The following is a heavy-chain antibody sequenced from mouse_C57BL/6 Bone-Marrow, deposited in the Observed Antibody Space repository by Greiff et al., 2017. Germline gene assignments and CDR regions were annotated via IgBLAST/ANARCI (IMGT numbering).Heavy chain of an antibody. Sequence: QVQLQQSGAELVRPGASVTLSCTASGYTFTDYEMHWVKQTPVHGLEWIGAIDPETGGTAYNQKFKGKAILTADKSSSTAYMELRSLTSEDSAVYYCTRRWLLQRYFAYWGQGTLVTVSA. CDR3: TRRWLLQRYFAY. V-gene: IGHV1-15*01. CDR1: GYTFTDYE. D-gene: IGHD2-3*01. CDR2: IDPETGGT. J-gene: IGHJ3*01.